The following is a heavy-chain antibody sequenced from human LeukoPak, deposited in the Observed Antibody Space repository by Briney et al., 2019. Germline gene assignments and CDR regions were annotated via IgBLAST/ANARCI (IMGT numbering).Heavy chain of an antibody. J-gene: IGHJ4*02. CDR2: ISPDSNYK. CDR3: ARGGYDSSGYVGY. CDR1: GSTFSTYS. Sequence: PGGSLRLSCAASGSTFSTYSMNWLRLAPGKGLEWVSSISPDSNYKYYVDSVKGRFTISRDNAKNSLYLQMNSLRAEDTAVYYCARGGYDSSGYVGYWGQGTLVTVSS. D-gene: IGHD3-22*01. V-gene: IGHV3-21*04.